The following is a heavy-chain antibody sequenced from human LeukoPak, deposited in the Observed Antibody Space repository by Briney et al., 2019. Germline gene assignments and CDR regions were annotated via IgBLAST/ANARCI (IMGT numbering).Heavy chain of an antibody. CDR1: GDSISSNYYY. CDR3: ARTTEGGYTYDYFYYYYMDV. J-gene: IGHJ6*03. D-gene: IGHD5-18*01. V-gene: IGHV4-39*07. CDR2: IDHIGTT. Sequence: SETLSLTCTVSGDSISSNYYYWGWIRQPPGKGLEWIGSIDHIGTTYYNPSLKSRVTISVDTSKNQFSPKLSSVTAADTAVYYCARTTEGGYTYDYFYYYYMDVWGKGTTVTISS.